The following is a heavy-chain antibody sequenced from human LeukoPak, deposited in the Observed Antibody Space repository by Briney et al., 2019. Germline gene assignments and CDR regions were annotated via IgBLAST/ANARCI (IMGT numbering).Heavy chain of an antibody. Sequence: SETLSLTCTVSGGSISSYYWSWIRQPPGKGLEWIGYIYYSGSTNYNPSLKSRVTISVDTSKNQFSLKLSSVTAADMAVYYCAYGSGSPGRDAFDIWGQGTMVTVSS. V-gene: IGHV4-59*01. J-gene: IGHJ3*02. D-gene: IGHD3-10*01. CDR2: IYYSGST. CDR1: GGSISSYY. CDR3: AYGSGSPGRDAFDI.